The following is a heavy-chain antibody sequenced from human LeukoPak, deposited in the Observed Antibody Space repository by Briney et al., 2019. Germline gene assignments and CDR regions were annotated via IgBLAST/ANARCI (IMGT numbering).Heavy chain of an antibody. D-gene: IGHD6-13*01. CDR3: AQKSTGTFDI. J-gene: IGHJ3*02. Sequence: PGGSLRLSCAASGFTFSTYAMSWVRQAPGKGLEWVAYIQFDGIKKFYSDSVKGRFTISRDNSKNTLFLQMSSLTTEDTAVYYCAQKSTGTFDIWGQGTMVTVSP. CDR1: GFTFSTYA. CDR2: IQFDGIKK. V-gene: IGHV3-30*02.